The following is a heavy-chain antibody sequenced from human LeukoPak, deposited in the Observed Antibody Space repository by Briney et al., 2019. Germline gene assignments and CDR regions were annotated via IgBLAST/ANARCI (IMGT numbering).Heavy chain of an antibody. Sequence: GGSLRLSCAVSGFTFSSYAMTWVRQAPGKGLECVSGISGRGSSTSYADSVKGRFTISRDNSKNTLYLQMNSLRAEDTAVYYCAKSLYGGMDVWGRGTTVTVSS. CDR2: ISGRGSST. V-gene: IGHV3-23*01. CDR3: AKSLYGGMDV. CDR1: GFTFSSYA. J-gene: IGHJ6*04. D-gene: IGHD3-16*02.